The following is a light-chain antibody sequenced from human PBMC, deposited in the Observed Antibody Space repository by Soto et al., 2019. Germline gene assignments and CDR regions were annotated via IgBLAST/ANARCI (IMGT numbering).Light chain of an antibody. CDR1: SSDIGGYNY. J-gene: IGLJ2*01. CDR2: EVS. CDR3: GGWDDSLSGPV. V-gene: IGLV2-8*01. Sequence: QSALTQPPSASGSPGQSVTISCTGTSSDIGGYNYVSWYQQHPGKAPKLMIYEVSKRPSGVPDRFSGSKSGNTASLAISGLRSEDEADYYCGGWDDSLSGPVFGGGTKVTVL.